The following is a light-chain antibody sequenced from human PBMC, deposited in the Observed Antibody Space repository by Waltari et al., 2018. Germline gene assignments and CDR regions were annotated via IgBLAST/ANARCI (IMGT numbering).Light chain of an antibody. V-gene: IGKV1-39*01. J-gene: IGKJ1*01. CDR1: QCISTF. Sequence: DIQMTQSPSSLSASVGDRVTITCRASQCISTFLSWYQQTPGKAPKLLIYAASSLHVEVPSRFSGAGSGTDFTLTISSLQPEDFATYYWQQSYTTPWTFGQGTKVEIK. CDR3: QQSYTTPWT. CDR2: AAS.